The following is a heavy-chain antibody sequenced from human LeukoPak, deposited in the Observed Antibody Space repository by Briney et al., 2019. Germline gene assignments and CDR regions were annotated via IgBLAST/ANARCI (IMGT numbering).Heavy chain of an antibody. CDR3: TTVLTAYFYYCMDV. CDR2: IKSKTDGGTT. D-gene: IGHD7-27*01. V-gene: IGHV3-15*01. CDR1: GFTFSNAW. J-gene: IGHJ6*03. Sequence: GGSLRLSCAASGFTFSNAWMSWVRQAPGKGLEWVGRIKSKTDGGTTDYAAPVKGRFTISRDDSKNTLYLQMNSLKTEDTAVYYCTTVLTAYFYYCMDVWGKGTTVTVSS.